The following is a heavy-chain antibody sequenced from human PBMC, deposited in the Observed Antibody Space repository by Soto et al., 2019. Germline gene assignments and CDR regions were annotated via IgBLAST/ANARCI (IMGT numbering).Heavy chain of an antibody. D-gene: IGHD2-15*01. V-gene: IGHV3-23*01. J-gene: IGHJ4*02. CDR3: AKDAFCSGGGCYFDS. Sequence: GGSLRLSCVASGLTFSNHAMSWVRQAPGKGLEWVSVIGGSGGSTYYADSVKGRLTISRDNSKNTLYLQMNSLRAEDTAVYYCAKDAFCSGGGCYFDSWGQGTLVTVSS. CDR2: IGGSGGST. CDR1: GLTFSNHA.